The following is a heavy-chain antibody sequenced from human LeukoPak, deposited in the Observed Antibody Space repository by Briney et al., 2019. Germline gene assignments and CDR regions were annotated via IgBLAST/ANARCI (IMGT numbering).Heavy chain of an antibody. CDR2: LNVNTGNT. V-gene: IGHV1-18*01. CDR3: TRGGGNYLVDY. CDR1: GYTFTTYG. J-gene: IGHJ4*02. Sequence: GASGKASCKAPGYTFTTYGISGVRQAPEKGLKWMGWLNVNTGNTKYAQNLQGRVTLTADTSTRTAYMDLRSLRSDDTAMYYCTRGGGNYLVDYWGQGTLVTVSS. D-gene: IGHD1-7*01.